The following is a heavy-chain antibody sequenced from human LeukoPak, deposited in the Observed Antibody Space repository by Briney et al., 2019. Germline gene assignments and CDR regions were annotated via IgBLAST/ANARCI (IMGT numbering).Heavy chain of an antibody. CDR3: ARVLDSSGYANNYAFDI. V-gene: IGHV4-59*01. D-gene: IGHD3-22*01. CDR1: GGSISSYY. CDR2: IYYSRSP. J-gene: IGHJ3*02. Sequence: KSSETLSLTCTVPGGSISSYYWSWIRQPPGKGLEWIGYIYYSRSPNYNASLKSRVTISVDTSKNQFSLKLSSVTAADTAVYYWARVLDSSGYANNYAFDIWGQGTMVTVSS.